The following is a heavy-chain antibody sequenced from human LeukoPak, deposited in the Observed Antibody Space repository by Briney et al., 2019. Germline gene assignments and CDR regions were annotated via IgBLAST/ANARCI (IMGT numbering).Heavy chain of an antibody. V-gene: IGHV3-53*01. D-gene: IGHD4-17*01. Sequence: GGSLRLSCAASGFTVSSNYMSWVRQAPGKGLEWVSLIYSGGSTDYADSVKGRFTISRDNSKNTLYLQLNSLRAEDTAVYYCASGRLTVTPDYWGQGTLVTVSS. CDR1: GFTVSSNY. J-gene: IGHJ4*02. CDR3: ASGRLTVTPDY. CDR2: IYSGGST.